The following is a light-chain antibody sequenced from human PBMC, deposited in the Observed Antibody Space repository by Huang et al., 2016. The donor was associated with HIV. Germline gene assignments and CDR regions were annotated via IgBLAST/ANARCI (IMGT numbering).Light chain of an antibody. Sequence: IVMTQSQVTLSVSPGERAALSCRAGQSIKSNLAWYQQKPGQAPRRLIYGASTRATGVPARFSGSVSGTEFTLTINNLQSDDFAVYYCQQYDYWPPVTFGQGTKV. V-gene: IGKV3-15*01. CDR1: QSIKSN. CDR2: GAS. J-gene: IGKJ1*01. CDR3: QQYDYWPPVT.